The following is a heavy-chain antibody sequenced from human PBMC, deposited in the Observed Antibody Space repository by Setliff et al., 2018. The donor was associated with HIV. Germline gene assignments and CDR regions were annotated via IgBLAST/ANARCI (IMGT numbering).Heavy chain of an antibody. J-gene: IGHJ4*02. CDR3: ARELLRSWDGSENSYKPYYFDY. D-gene: IGHD3-10*01. V-gene: IGHV4-38-2*02. CDR1: GYAISSGYY. CDR2: IYNRGST. Sequence: PSETLSLTCDVSGYAISSGYYWGWIRRPPGKGLEWIGSIYNRGSTYYNPSLKSRVTISVDTSKNQFSLKLSSVTAADTAVYYCARELLRSWDGSENSYKPYYFDYWGQGTLVTVSS.